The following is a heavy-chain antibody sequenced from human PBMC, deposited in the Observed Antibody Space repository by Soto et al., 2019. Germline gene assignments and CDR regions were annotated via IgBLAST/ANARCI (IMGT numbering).Heavy chain of an antibody. J-gene: IGHJ6*03. CDR1: GYTFTGYY. V-gene: IGHV1-8*02. CDR3: ARGKYYDFWSGYYNYYYYYMDV. Sequence: GASVKVSCKASGYTFTGYYMHWVRQATGQGLEWMGWMNPNSGNTGYAQKFQGRVTMTRNTSISTAYMELSSLRSEDTAVYYCARGKYYDFWSGYYNYYYYYMDVWGKGTTVTVSS. D-gene: IGHD3-3*01. CDR2: MNPNSGNT.